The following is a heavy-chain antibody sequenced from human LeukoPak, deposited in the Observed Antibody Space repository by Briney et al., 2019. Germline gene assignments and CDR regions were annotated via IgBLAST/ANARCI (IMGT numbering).Heavy chain of an antibody. Sequence: ASVKVSCKASGYTFTGYYMHWVRQAPGQGLEWMGWINPNSGGTNYAQKFQGRVTMTRDTSISTAYMELSRLRSDDTAVYYCARDLAEEDYDFLTGSKKNCFAPWGKEPLVTVSS. CDR2: INPNSGGT. J-gene: IGHJ5*02. CDR1: GYTFTGYY. CDR3: ARDLAEEDYDFLTGSKKNCFAP. D-gene: IGHD3-9*01. V-gene: IGHV1-2*02.